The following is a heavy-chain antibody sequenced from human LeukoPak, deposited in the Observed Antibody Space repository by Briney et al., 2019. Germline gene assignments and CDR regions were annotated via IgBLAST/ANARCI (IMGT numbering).Heavy chain of an antibody. CDR1: GFTFSSYA. CDR3: VKAGSGYDLGDFDY. Sequence: GGSLRLSCAASGFTFSSYAMSWVRQAPGKGLEWVSAIGGSGDSTNYADSVKGRFTISRDNSKNTLFLQMNSLSAEDTAVYYCVKAGSGYDLGDFDYWGQGTLVTVSS. J-gene: IGHJ4*02. CDR2: IGGSGDST. D-gene: IGHD5-12*01. V-gene: IGHV3-23*01.